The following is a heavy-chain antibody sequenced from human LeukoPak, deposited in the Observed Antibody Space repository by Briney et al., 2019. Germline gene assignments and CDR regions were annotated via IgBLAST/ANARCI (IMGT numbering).Heavy chain of an antibody. CDR3: ARGEGSIAAVY. D-gene: IGHD6-6*01. J-gene: IGHJ4*02. Sequence: GGSLRLSCAASGFTFSAYSMNWVRLAPGRGLEWLSYIGTRSNPIYYADSVKGRFTVSRDDAKNSLYLQMNSLRAEDTAVYYCARGEGSIAAVYWGQGTLVTVSS. V-gene: IGHV3-48*01. CDR2: IGTRSNPI. CDR1: GFTFSAYS.